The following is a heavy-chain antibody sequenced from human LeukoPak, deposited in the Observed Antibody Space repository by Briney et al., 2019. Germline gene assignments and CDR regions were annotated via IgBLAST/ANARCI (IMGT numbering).Heavy chain of an antibody. J-gene: IGHJ4*02. Sequence: PSALSLTCTVSGYSISSGYYWGWIRQPPGKGLEWIGSIYHSGSTYYNPSLKSRVTISVDTSKNQFSLKLSSVTAADTAVYYCARGGYSGYDLDYWGQGTLVTVSS. V-gene: IGHV4-38-2*02. CDR3: ARGGYSGYDLDY. CDR1: GYSISSGYY. D-gene: IGHD5-12*01. CDR2: IYHSGST.